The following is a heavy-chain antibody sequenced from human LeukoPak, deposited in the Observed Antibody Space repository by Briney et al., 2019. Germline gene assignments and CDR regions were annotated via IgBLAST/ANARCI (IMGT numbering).Heavy chain of an antibody. V-gene: IGHV4-59*11. D-gene: IGHD3-22*01. CDR3: ARRAGYDSSDNWFDP. CDR2: IYYSAST. Sequence: SETLSLTCTVSGGSISSHYWSWIRQPPGKGLEWIGYIYYSASTNYNPSLKSRVTISVDTSKNQFSLKLSSVTAADTAVYYCARRAGYDSSDNWFDPWGQGTLVTVSS. J-gene: IGHJ5*02. CDR1: GGSISSHY.